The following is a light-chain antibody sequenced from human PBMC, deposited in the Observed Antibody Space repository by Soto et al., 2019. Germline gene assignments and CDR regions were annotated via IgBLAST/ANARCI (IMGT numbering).Light chain of an antibody. CDR3: QQYRSTPYT. CDR1: QSVLYSSNNKNY. Sequence: DIVMTQSPDSLAVSLGERATVNCKSSQSVLYSSNNKNYLAWYQQKPGQPPKLLIYWASTRESGVPDRFSGSGSGTDFTLTISSLQAEDVAVYYCQQYRSTPYTFGPGTKVDMK. V-gene: IGKV4-1*01. CDR2: WAS. J-gene: IGKJ3*01.